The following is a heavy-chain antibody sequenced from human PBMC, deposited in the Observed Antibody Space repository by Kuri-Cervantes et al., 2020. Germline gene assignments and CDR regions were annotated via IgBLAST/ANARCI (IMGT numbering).Heavy chain of an antibody. J-gene: IGHJ3*02. CDR3: ARDHSYLRAFDI. Sequence: GGSLRLSCAASGFTFSSYWMSWVRQAPGKGLEWVSVIYSGGSTYYADSVKGRFTISRDNFKNTLYLQMNSLRAEDTAVYYCARDHSYLRAFDIWGQGTMVTVSS. V-gene: IGHV3-53*01. CDR1: GFTFSSYW. D-gene: IGHD5-18*01. CDR2: IYSGGST.